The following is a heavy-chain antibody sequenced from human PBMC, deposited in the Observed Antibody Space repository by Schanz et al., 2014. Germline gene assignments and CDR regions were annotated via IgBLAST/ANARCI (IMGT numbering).Heavy chain of an antibody. J-gene: IGHJ6*02. V-gene: IGHV1-18*01. D-gene: IGHD3-10*01. CDR3: ARAKRFGDMDV. Sequence: QVQLVQSGAEVKKPGPSVKVSCRASGYPFTSDDITWVRQAPGQGLEWMGWISPYNGNTNYAPKVQGRVTMTTDTSTGTAYMELRNLRSDDTAVYYCARAKRFGDMDVWGQGTTVTVSS. CDR2: ISPYNGNT. CDR1: GYPFTSDD.